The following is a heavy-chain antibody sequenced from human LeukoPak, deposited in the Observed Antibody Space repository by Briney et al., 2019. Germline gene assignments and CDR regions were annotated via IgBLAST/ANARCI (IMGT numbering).Heavy chain of an antibody. J-gene: IGHJ4*02. Sequence: SETLSRTCTVTGGSISGYYWSWIRQPPGKGLEWIGFIYYSGTTNYNPSLKSRVTVSVDTSKNQFSLMLSSVTAADTAVYYCARMTSYSSGCYLDYWGQGTLVTVSS. D-gene: IGHD6-19*01. CDR3: ARMTSYSSGCYLDY. V-gene: IGHV4-59*01. CDR1: GGSISGYY. CDR2: IYYSGTT.